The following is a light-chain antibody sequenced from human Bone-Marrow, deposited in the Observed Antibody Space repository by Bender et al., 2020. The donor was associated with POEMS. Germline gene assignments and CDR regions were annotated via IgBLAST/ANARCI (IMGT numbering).Light chain of an antibody. J-gene: IGLJ3*02. CDR1: NSNIGTNA. CDR2: SDN. CDR3: AAWDAGLSSGV. V-gene: IGLV1-44*01. Sequence: QSVLTQPPSASGTPGQRVTISCSGSNSNIGTNAVNWYQQFPGTATKLLIYSDNQRPSGVPDRFYAFKSGTSASLAISGLQSEDEADYYCAAWDAGLSSGVFGGGTKLTVL.